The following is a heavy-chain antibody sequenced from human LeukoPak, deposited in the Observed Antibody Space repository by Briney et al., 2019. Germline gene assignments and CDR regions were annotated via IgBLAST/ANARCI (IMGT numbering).Heavy chain of an antibody. CDR1: GYTFTSYD. CDR3: ARGLSRAPDYYDISGYQDY. Sequence: ASVKVSCKASGYTFTSYDINWVRQAPGQGLEWMGWMNPNGGNTGYAQKFQGRVTMTRNTSISTAYMELSSLRSEDTAVYYCARGLSRAPDYYDISGYQDYWGQGTLVTVSS. V-gene: IGHV1-8*01. D-gene: IGHD3-22*01. J-gene: IGHJ4*02. CDR2: MNPNGGNT.